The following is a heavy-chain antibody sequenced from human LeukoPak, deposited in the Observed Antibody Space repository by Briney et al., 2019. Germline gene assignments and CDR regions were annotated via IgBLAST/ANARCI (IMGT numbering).Heavy chain of an antibody. CDR1: GFTFSNYA. Sequence: PGGSLRLSCAASGFTFSNYAMSWVRQAPGKGLEWVSGISGSDGSTNYADSVKGRFTISRDNSKNTLYLQMNSLRVEDAAVYYCANEYSKGDVWGQGTMVTVSS. CDR2: ISGSDGST. CDR3: ANEYSKGDV. V-gene: IGHV3-23*01. D-gene: IGHD1-26*01. J-gene: IGHJ3*01.